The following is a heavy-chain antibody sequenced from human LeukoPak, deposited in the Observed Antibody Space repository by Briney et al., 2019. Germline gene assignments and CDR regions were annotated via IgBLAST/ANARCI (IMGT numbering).Heavy chain of an antibody. D-gene: IGHD2-8*01. CDR3: ASLMVDDY. CDR2: INHSGST. CDR1: GGSFSGYY. J-gene: IGHJ4*02. V-gene: IGHV4-34*01. Sequence: SETLSLTCALYGGSFSGYYWSWIRQPPGKGLEWIGEINHSGSTNYNPSLKSRVTISVDTSKNQFSLKLSSVTAADTAVYYCASLMVDDYWGQGTLVTVSS.